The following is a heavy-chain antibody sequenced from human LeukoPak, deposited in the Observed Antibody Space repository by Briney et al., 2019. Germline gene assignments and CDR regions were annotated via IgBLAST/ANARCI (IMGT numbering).Heavy chain of an antibody. CDR1: GGTFSSYA. D-gene: IGHD3-16*02. V-gene: IGHV1-69*13. J-gene: IGHJ3*02. CDR2: IIPIFGTA. Sequence: ASVKVSCKASGGTFSSYAISWVRQAPGQGLEWMGGIIPIFGTANYAQKFQGRVTITADESTSTAYMELRSLRSDDTAVYYCARDKYRVDAFDIWGQGTMVTVSS. CDR3: ARDKYRVDAFDI.